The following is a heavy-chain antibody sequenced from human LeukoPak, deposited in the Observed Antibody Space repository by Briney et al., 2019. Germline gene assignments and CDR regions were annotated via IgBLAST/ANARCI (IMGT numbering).Heavy chain of an antibody. CDR2: INPISGGT. CDR1: GYTFTGYY. D-gene: IGHD7-27*01. J-gene: IGHJ4*02. CDR3: ARDRGRNWGSDY. Sequence: ASVKVSCKASGYTFTGYYMRWVRQAPGQGLEWVGWINPISGGTNYAQKFQGRVTMTRDTSITTAYMELSRLRSDDTAVYYCARDRGRNWGSDYWGQGTLVTVSS. V-gene: IGHV1-2*02.